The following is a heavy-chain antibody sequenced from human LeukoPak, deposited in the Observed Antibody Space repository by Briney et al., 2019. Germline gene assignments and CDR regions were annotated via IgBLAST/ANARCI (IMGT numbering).Heavy chain of an antibody. D-gene: IGHD6-13*01. Sequence: SETLSLTCTVSGGSISIYYWSWIRQPAGKGLEWIGRIYTSGSTNYNPSLKSRVTMSVDTSKNQFSLNLSSVTAAYTAEYYCARSKGIAAAGSYYYYYGMDVWGQGTTVTVSS. J-gene: IGHJ6*02. CDR3: ARSKGIAAAGSYYYYYGMDV. CDR1: GGSISIYY. CDR2: IYTSGST. V-gene: IGHV4-4*07.